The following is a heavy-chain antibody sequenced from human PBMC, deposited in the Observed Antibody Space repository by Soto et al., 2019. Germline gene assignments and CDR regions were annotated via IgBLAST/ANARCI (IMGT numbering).Heavy chain of an antibody. CDR2: CTPSSTSI. J-gene: IGHJ4*02. D-gene: IGHD6-13*01. CDR3: ARDAASSLDH. CDR1: GFTFKLYT. V-gene: IGHV3-21*06. Sequence: PGGSLRLSCAASGFTFKLYTMHWVRQAPGKGLEWLSFCTPSSTSISYADSLDSRFTISRDNAKNSLYLQIHNLRAEDTAVYYCARDAASSLDHWGQGTLVTVSS.